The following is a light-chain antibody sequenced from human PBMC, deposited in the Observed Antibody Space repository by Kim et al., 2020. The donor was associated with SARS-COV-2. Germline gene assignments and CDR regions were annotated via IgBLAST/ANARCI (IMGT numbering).Light chain of an antibody. J-gene: IGKJ1*01. Sequence: EIVMTQSPATLSVSPGERATLSCTASQSVRSNLAWYQQKPGQAPRLLIYGASTRATGIPAKFSGSGSGTEFTLTISSLQSEDFAVYYCQQYHEWPQWTCGHGTKVDIK. CDR3: QQYHEWPQWT. CDR2: GAS. V-gene: IGKV3-15*01. CDR1: QSVRSN.